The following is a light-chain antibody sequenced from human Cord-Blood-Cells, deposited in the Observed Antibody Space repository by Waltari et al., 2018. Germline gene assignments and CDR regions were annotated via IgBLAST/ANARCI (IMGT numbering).Light chain of an antibody. Sequence: SALAQPPSATGSPGPSVTISCTGTSSHVGGYNYVSWYQQHPGKAPKLRLYEVGKRPSGVPDRFSGSKSGNTASLTVSGLQAEDEADYYCSSYAGSNNYVFGTGTKVTVL. CDR1: SSHVGGYNY. CDR3: SSYAGSNNYV. V-gene: IGLV2-8*01. J-gene: IGLJ1*01. CDR2: EVG.